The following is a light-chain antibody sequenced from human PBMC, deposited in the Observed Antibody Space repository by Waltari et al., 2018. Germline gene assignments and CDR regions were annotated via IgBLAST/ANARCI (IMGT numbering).Light chain of an antibody. J-gene: IGLJ2*01. CDR3: NCRDSSGNHL. V-gene: IGLV3-19*01. CDR2: GRK. Sequence: SSELTQDPAVSVAVGQTVRITCQGDSLKTYFASWYQQKPGQAPLLVIYGRKDRPSGIPDRFFGASTADKASLTITGAQAEDEAYYFCNCRDSSGNHLFGGGTKLTVL. CDR1: SLKTYF.